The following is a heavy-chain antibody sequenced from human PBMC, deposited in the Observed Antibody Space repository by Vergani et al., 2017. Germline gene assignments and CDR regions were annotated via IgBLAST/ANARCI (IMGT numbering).Heavy chain of an antibody. D-gene: IGHD6-13*01. CDR2: LATTGGA. V-gene: IGHV4-59*02. CDR1: GVSVTDYN. CDR3: AGDTHSWQRADR. Sequence: QAQLQESGPGLVKPSETLSLTCHVFGVSVTDYNCNWIRQAPGKGLEWIGSLATTGGATHASHKTSLKRRVAISVDTSKIQFSLRLTSGTAADSAIYCCAGDTHSWQRADRWGQGLLVSVSS. J-gene: IGHJ5*02.